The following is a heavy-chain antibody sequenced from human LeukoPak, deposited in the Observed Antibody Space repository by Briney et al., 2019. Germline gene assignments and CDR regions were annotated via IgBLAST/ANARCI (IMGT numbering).Heavy chain of an antibody. CDR2: IYSSGSA. CDR3: ARGTMIVGQNDY. CDR1: GDSISSSYFY. Sequence: SETLSLTCTVSGDSISSSYFYWAWIRQPPGKGLQWIGSIYSSGSAYYNPSLKSRVAISVDTSENQFSLKLSSVTAADTAVYYCARGTMIVGQNDYWGQGTLVTVSS. D-gene: IGHD3-22*01. V-gene: IGHV4-39*01. J-gene: IGHJ4*02.